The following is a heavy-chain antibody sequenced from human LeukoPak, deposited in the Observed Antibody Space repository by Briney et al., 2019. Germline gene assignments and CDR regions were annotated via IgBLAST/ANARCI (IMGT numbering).Heavy chain of an antibody. J-gene: IGHJ5*02. D-gene: IGHD6-13*01. CDR3: TRGIAAANNWFDP. V-gene: IGHV3-73*01. CDR2: IRSKANSYAT. CDR1: GFSFNNYA. Sequence: PGGSLRLSCAASGFSFNNYAMYWVRQASGKGLEWVGRIRSKANSYATAYAASVKGRFTISRDDSKNTAYLQMNSLKTEDTAVYYCTRGIAAANNWFDPWGQGTLVTVSS.